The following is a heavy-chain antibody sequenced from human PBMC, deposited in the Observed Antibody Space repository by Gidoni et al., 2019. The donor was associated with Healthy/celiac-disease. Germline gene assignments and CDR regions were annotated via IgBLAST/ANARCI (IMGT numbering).Heavy chain of an antibody. J-gene: IGHJ4*02. CDR3: ARGVSSGYRY. CDR1: GGSFSGYY. CDR2: INHSGST. Sequence: QVQLQQWGAGLLTPSETLSLTCAVYGGSFSGYYWSWIRQPPGKGLEWIGEINHSGSTNYNPSLKSRVTISVDTSKNQFSLKLSSVTAADTAVYYCARGVSSGYRYWGQGTLVTVSS. V-gene: IGHV4-34*01. D-gene: IGHD3-22*01.